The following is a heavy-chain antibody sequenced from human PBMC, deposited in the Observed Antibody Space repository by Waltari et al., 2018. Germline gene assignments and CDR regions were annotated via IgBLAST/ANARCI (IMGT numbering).Heavy chain of an antibody. CDR3: ASSYYGSGSSYGMDV. J-gene: IGHJ6*02. CDR2: IYHGGGT. CDR1: GGSVTSSNW. Sequence: QVQLQESGPGLVKPSGTLSLTCAVSGGSVTSSNWWNWVRQPPGEGLEWIGEIYHGGGTNYNPSLRSRVSMSVDKPKNQVSLKLNSVTAADTAIYYCASSYYGSGSSYGMDVWGQGTTVTVSS. D-gene: IGHD3-10*01. V-gene: IGHV4-4*02.